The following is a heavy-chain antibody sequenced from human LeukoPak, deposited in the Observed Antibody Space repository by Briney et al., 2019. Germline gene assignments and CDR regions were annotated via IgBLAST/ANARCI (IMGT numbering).Heavy chain of an antibody. V-gene: IGHV4-59*01. CDR3: VRLASGYLFDY. Sequence: SETLSLTCTVSGGSISSYYWSWIRQPPGKGLEWIGYIYYSGSTNYNPSLKSRVTISVDTSKNQFSLKLSSVTAADTAVYYCVRLASGYLFDYWGQGTLVTVSS. CDR2: IYYSGST. J-gene: IGHJ4*01. D-gene: IGHD3-22*01. CDR1: GGSISSYY.